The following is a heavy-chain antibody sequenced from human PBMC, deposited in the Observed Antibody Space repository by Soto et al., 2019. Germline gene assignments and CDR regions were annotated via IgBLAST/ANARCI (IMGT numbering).Heavy chain of an antibody. CDR3: ARDGERGIAARGHYYYYYGMDV. V-gene: IGHV4-59*01. Sequence: NPSETLSLTCTVSGGSISSYYWSWIRQPPGKGLEWIGYIYYSGSTNYNPSLKSRVTISVDTSKNQFSLKLSSVTAADTAVYYCARDGERGIAARGHYYYYYGMDVWGQGTTVTVSS. CDR1: GGSISSYY. CDR2: IYYSGST. J-gene: IGHJ6*02. D-gene: IGHD6-6*01.